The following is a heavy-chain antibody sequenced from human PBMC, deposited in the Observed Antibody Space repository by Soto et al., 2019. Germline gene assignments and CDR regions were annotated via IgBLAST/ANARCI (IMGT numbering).Heavy chain of an antibody. CDR2: TRNKANSYTT. CDR1: GFTFSDHY. V-gene: IGHV3-72*01. CDR3: AKSLDIHYKNWFDP. Sequence: GGSLRLSCAASGFTFSDHYMDWVRQAPGKGLEWVGRTRNKANSYTTEYAASVKGRFTISRDDSKSIAYLQMNSLKTEDTAVYYCAKSLDIHYKNWFDPWGQGTLVTVSS. J-gene: IGHJ5*02. D-gene: IGHD4-4*01.